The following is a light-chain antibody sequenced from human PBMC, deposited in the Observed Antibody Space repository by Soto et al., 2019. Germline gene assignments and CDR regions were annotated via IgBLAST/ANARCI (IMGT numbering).Light chain of an antibody. CDR1: QDLTNY. CDR2: DTI. CDR3: QQYVTLPYT. J-gene: IGKJ2*01. V-gene: IGKV1-33*01. Sequence: DIQRTQSPPSLAASVGDRVTITCQASQDLTNYLNWYQQKPGEAPKLLIYDTITLEEGVPSMFSGGGSGTDFTFTINGLQPEDAAIYSCQQYVTLPYTFGQGTNLEIK.